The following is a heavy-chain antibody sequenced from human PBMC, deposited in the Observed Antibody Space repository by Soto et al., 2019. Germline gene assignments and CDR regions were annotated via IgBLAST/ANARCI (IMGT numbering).Heavy chain of an antibody. CDR1: GFTFSSYG. Sequence: GGSLRLSCAASGFTFSSYGMHWVRQAPGKGLEWVAVISYDGSNKYYADSVKGRFTISRDNSKNTLYLQMNSLRAEDTAVYYCAKVGGVAAAPNWFDPWGQGTLVTVSS. J-gene: IGHJ5*02. V-gene: IGHV3-30*18. CDR3: AKVGGVAAAPNWFDP. CDR2: ISYDGSNK. D-gene: IGHD6-13*01.